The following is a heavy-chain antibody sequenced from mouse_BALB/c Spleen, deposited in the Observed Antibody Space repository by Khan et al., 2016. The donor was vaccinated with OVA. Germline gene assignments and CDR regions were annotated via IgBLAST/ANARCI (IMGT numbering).Heavy chain of an antibody. V-gene: IGHV5-6-5*01. D-gene: IGHD1-1*01. CDR2: ISGGGTP. Sequence: EVELVESGGDLVKPGGSLKLSCAASVFTFSSYALSLIRPTQEKRLEFVAYISGGGTPFYPDILKGRFTISRDNARNILYLQMSSLTSEDTAMYYCAREVYGSNYAWFAYWGPGTLVTVSA. CDR1: VFTFSSYA. J-gene: IGHJ3*01. CDR3: AREVYGSNYAWFAY.